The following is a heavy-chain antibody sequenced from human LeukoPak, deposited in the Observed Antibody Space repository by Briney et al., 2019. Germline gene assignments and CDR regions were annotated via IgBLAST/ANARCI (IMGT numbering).Heavy chain of an antibody. CDR3: AKGATSCSSTSCPDTFDI. D-gene: IGHD2-2*01. CDR1: GFTFSSYA. V-gene: IGHV3-23*01. CDR2: ISGSGGST. J-gene: IGHJ3*02. Sequence: QPGGSLRLSCAASGFTFSSYAMSWVRQAPGKGLEWVSAISGSGGSTYYADSVKGRFTISRDNSKNTLYLQMNSLRAEDTAVYYCAKGATSCSSTSCPDTFDIWGQGTMVTVSS.